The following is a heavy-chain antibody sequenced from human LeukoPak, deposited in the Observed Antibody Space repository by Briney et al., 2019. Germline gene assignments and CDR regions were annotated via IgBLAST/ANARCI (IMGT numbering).Heavy chain of an antibody. CDR2: INPNSGGT. D-gene: IGHD6-19*01. J-gene: IGHJ3*02. CDR1: GYTFTDYY. V-gene: IGHV1-2*02. Sequence: GSVTVSCKASGYTFTDYYMHWVRQAPGQGLEWMGWINPNSGGTNYAQKFQGTVIMTRDTSIRTAYMELSRLSSDDTAVYYCARVYSSGWYGGAFDIWGQEAPGTVSS. CDR3: ARVYSSGWYGGAFDI.